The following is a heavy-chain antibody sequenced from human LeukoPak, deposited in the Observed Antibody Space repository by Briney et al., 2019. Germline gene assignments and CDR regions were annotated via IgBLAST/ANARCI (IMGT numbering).Heavy chain of an antibody. Sequence: SQTLSLTCTVSGASVTNHYCTWIRQPPGERLEWIGYAYYSGSTKYHPSLKSRVTISVDSSKNQFSLRLSSVTAADTAVYYCAISYGGYVLDSWGQGTLVIVSS. D-gene: IGHD5-12*01. J-gene: IGHJ5*01. CDR3: AISYGGYVLDS. CDR1: GASVTNHY. V-gene: IGHV4-59*02. CDR2: AYYSGST.